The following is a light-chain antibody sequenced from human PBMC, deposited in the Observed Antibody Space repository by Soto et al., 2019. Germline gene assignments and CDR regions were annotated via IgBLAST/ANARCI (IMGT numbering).Light chain of an antibody. V-gene: IGKV3-20*01. CDR2: GAS. Sequence: ESVLTQSPGTLSLSPGERATLSCRTSQSVIRNYLAWYQQTPGRSPRLLIYGASNRATGIPDRFSGSGSGTDFTLTISGLEAEDFAVYYCQQYNNWPPITFGQGTRLEIK. CDR1: QSVIRNY. CDR3: QQYNNWPPIT. J-gene: IGKJ5*01.